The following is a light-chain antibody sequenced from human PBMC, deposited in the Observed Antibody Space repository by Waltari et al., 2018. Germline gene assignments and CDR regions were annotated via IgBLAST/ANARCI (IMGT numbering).Light chain of an antibody. CDR3: AAWDDSLKGWV. V-gene: IGLV1-44*01. CDR2: TNK. J-gene: IGLJ3*02. CDR1: SSNIGTTP. Sequence: QSVLTQPPSASGTPGQRVTISCSGGSSNIGTTPVNSYQQLPGTPPNILIQTNKCPTSGVPDRFSGSKSGTSASLAISGLQVEDEADYYCAAWDDSLKGWVFGGGTKVTVL.